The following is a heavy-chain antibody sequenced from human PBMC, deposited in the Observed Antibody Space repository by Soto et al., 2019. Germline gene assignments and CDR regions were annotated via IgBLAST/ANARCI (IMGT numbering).Heavy chain of an antibody. CDR2: IYWDDDK. D-gene: IGHD5-12*01. CDR3: AQGAEYSGYDSWFDP. Sequence: SGPTLVNPTQTLTLTCTFSGFALSTSGVGVGWIRQPPGKALEWLALIYWDDDKRYSPSLKSRLTITKDTSKNQVVLTMTNMDHVDTATYYCAQGAEYSGYDSWFDPWGQGTLVTVSS. J-gene: IGHJ5*02. V-gene: IGHV2-5*02. CDR1: GFALSTSGVG.